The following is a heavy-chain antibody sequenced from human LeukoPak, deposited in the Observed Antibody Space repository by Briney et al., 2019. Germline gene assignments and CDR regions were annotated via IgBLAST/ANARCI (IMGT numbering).Heavy chain of an antibody. Sequence: ASVKVSCKASGYTFTSYAMHWVRQAPGQGLEWMGWINPNSGGTNYAQKFQGRVTMTRDTSISTAYMELSRLRSDDTAVYYCARRIPAGIGAFDMWGQGTMVTVSA. CDR3: ARRIPAGIGAFDM. CDR1: GYTFTSYA. V-gene: IGHV1-2*02. CDR2: INPNSGGT. J-gene: IGHJ3*02. D-gene: IGHD2-2*02.